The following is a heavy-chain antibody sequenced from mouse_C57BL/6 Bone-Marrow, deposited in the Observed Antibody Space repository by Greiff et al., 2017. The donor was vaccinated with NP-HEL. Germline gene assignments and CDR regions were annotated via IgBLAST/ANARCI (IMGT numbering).Heavy chain of an antibody. CDR2: IWSGGST. CDR1: GFSLTSYG. CDR3: ARNRELGKAWFAY. Sequence: QVQLQQSGPGLVQPSQSLSITCTVSGFSLTSYGVHWVRQSPGKGLEWLGVIWSGGSTAYNAAFISRLSISNDNSKGQTFFKMNSLQADDTAIYYCARNRELGKAWFAYWGQGTLVTVSA. V-gene: IGHV2-2*01. J-gene: IGHJ3*01. D-gene: IGHD4-1*01.